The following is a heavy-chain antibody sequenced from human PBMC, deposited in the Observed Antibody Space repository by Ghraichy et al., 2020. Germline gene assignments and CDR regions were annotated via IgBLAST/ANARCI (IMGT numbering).Heavy chain of an antibody. V-gene: IGHV2-5*01. CDR1: GFSLSTSGVG. Sequence: SGPTLVKPTQTLTLTCTFSGFSLSTSGVGVGWIRQPPGKALEWLALIYWNDDKRYSPSLKSRLTITKDTSKNQVVLTMTNMDPVDIATYYCAHSGMVRTQYYYYYGMDVWGQGTTVTVPS. CDR3: AHSGMVRTQYYYYYGMDV. J-gene: IGHJ6*02. D-gene: IGHD3-10*01. CDR2: IYWNDDK.